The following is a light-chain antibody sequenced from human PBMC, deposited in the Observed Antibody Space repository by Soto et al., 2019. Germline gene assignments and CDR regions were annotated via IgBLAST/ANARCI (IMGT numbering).Light chain of an antibody. V-gene: IGLV1-47*02. CDR3: ATWDDDVSGPV. J-gene: IGLJ3*02. CDR1: SSNIGNNY. CDR2: NDN. Sequence: SVVTQPPSASGTPGQTVTISCSGSSSNIGNNYVYWYLQLPGTAPKLLIYNDNLRPSGVVDRFSGARSGTSASLAISGLRSEDEADYYCATWDDDVSGPVFGGGTKLTVL.